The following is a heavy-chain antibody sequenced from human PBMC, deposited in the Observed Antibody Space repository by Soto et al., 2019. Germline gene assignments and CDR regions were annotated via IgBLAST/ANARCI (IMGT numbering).Heavy chain of an antibody. CDR2: ISGDGGST. V-gene: IGHV3-23*01. Sequence: EVQVLESGGGLVQPGGSLRLSCAASGFTFSTYGMNWVRQAPGKGLEWVSGISGDGGSTHYADSVKGRFTISRDNSRNTVYLQMNGLRAKDPAVYYCAKALYGGFDYWGQGTLVTVSS. J-gene: IGHJ4*02. CDR3: AKALYGGFDY. CDR1: GFTFSTYG. D-gene: IGHD4-17*01.